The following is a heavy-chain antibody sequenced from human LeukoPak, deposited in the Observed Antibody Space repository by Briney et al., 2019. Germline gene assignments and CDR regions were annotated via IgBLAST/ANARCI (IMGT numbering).Heavy chain of an antibody. J-gene: IGHJ4*02. CDR3: ARGEYYYGSGSPSTFDY. CDR1: GYTFSSYG. Sequence: GGSLRLSCAASGYTFSSYGMHWVRQAPGKGLEWVAVIWYDGSNKYYADSVKGRFTISRDNSKNTLYLQMNSLRAEDTAVYYCARGEYYYGSGSPSTFDYWGQGTLVTVSS. CDR2: IWYDGSNK. D-gene: IGHD3-10*01. V-gene: IGHV3-33*01.